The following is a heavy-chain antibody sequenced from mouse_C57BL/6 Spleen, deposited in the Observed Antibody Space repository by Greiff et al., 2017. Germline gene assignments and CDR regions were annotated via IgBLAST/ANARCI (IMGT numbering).Heavy chain of an antibody. CDR3: ARDYYDYDGYFDV. CDR1: GYSITSGYY. Sequence: VQLVESGPGLVKPSQSLSLTCSVTGYSITSGYYWNWIRQFPGNKLEWMGYISYDGSNNYNPSLKNRISITRDTSKNQFFLKLNSVTTEDTATYYCARDYYDYDGYFDVWGTGTTVTVSS. D-gene: IGHD2-4*01. V-gene: IGHV3-6*01. CDR2: ISYDGSN. J-gene: IGHJ1*03.